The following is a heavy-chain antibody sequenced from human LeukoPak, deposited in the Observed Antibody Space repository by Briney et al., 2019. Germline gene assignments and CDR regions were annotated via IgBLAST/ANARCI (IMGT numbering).Heavy chain of an antibody. J-gene: IGHJ4*02. CDR3: AKAPVTTCRGAYCYPFDY. D-gene: IGHD2-21*01. Sequence: GGSLRLSCAASGFTFSSYAMHWVRQAPGKGLEWVAAISHDGNNKYYADSVKGRFTISRDSSKNTLFLQMNRLRPEDAAVYYCAKAPVTTCRGAYCYPFDYWGQGTLVTVSS. V-gene: IGHV3-30*04. CDR1: GFTFSSYA. CDR2: ISHDGNNK.